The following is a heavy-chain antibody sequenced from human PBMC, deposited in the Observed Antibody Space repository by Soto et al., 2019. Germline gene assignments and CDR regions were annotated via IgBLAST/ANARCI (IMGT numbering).Heavy chain of an antibody. Sequence: TLSLTSTVSGGSISSGDYYWSWIRQPPGKGLEWIGYIYYSGSTYYNPSLKSRVTISVDTSKNQFSLKLSSVTAADTAVYYCASTGYIDYYYGMDVWGQATTVTVAS. CDR1: GGSISSGDYY. CDR2: IYYSGST. J-gene: IGHJ6*02. V-gene: IGHV4-30-4*01. CDR3: ASTGYIDYYYGMDV. D-gene: IGHD3-9*01.